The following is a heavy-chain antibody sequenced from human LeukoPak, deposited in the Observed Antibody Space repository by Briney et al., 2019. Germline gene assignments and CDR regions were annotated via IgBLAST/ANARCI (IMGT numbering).Heavy chain of an antibody. Sequence: PSGTLSLTCAVSGASISSTNRWSWVRQPPGKGLEWIGEIYHSGSTNYNPSLKSRVTMSIDKSKNQFSLRLSSVTAADTAVYYCARGEGYTSTWYQPHFDYWGQGTLVTVSS. V-gene: IGHV4-4*02. CDR2: IYHSGST. D-gene: IGHD6-13*01. J-gene: IGHJ4*02. CDR1: GASISSTNR. CDR3: ARGEGYTSTWYQPHFDY.